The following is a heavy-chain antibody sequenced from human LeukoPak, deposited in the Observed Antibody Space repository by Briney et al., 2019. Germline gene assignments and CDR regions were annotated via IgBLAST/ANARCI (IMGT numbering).Heavy chain of an antibody. CDR3: ARGRDGYNLLLDY. CDR1: GYTFTGYC. Sequence: ASVKVSCKASGYTFTGYCMHWVRQAPGQGLEWMGWINPNSGGTNYAQKFQGRVTMTRDTSISTAYMELSRLRSDDTAVYYCARGRDGYNLLLDYWGQGTLVTVSS. CDR2: INPNSGGT. J-gene: IGHJ4*02. V-gene: IGHV1-2*02. D-gene: IGHD5-24*01.